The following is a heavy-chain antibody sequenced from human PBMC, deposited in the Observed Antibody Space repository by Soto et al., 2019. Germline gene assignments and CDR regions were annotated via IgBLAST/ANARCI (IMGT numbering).Heavy chain of an antibody. J-gene: IGHJ4*02. V-gene: IGHV3-30-3*01. Sequence: QVQPVESGGGVVQPGRSLRLSCAASGFTFSSYAMHWVRQAPGKGLEWVAVISYDGSNKYYADSVKGRFTISRDNSKNTLYLQMNSLRAEDTAVYYCARAPIAAGSAFDYWGQGTLVTVSS. CDR3: ARAPIAAGSAFDY. CDR1: GFTFSSYA. CDR2: ISYDGSNK. D-gene: IGHD6-13*01.